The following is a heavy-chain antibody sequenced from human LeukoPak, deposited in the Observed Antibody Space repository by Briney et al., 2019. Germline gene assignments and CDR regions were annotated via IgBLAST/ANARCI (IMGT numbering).Heavy chain of an antibody. Sequence: NSSETLSLTCTVSGGSITNYNWSWIRQPPGKGLEWIGYISYAGNTKYNPSLQSRVTLSVDTSKRHFSLKLTSVTAADTAVYYCARDHDYSNYNWFDPWGQGTLVTVSS. D-gene: IGHD4-11*01. J-gene: IGHJ5*02. V-gene: IGHV4-59*01. CDR3: ARDHDYSNYNWFDP. CDR1: GGSITNYN. CDR2: ISYAGNT.